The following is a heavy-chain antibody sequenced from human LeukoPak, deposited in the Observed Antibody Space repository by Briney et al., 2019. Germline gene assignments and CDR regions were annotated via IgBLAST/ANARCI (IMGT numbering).Heavy chain of an antibody. CDR3: AKEGRGIQLWLPAPNYFDY. CDR1: GFTFSSYA. Sequence: GGSLRLSCAASGFTFSSYAMSWVRQAPGKGLEWVSAISGSGGSTYYADSVKGRFTISRDNSKNTLYLQMNSLRAEDTAVYYCAKEGRGIQLWLPAPNYFDYWGQGTLVTASS. V-gene: IGHV3-23*01. D-gene: IGHD5-18*01. CDR2: ISGSGGST. J-gene: IGHJ4*02.